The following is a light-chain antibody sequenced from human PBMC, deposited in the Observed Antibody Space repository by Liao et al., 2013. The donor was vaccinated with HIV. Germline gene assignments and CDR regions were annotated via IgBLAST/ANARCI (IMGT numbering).Light chain of an antibody. V-gene: IGLV3-9*01. J-gene: IGLJ1*01. CDR1: NIGSKN. CDR3: QVWDSSTAHYV. CDR2: RDS. Sequence: SYELTQPLXVSVALGQTARITCGGNNIGSKNVHWYQXKPGQAPVLVIYRDSNRPSGIPERFSGSNSGNTATLTISRAQAGDEADYYCQVWDSSTAHYVFGTGTKVTVL.